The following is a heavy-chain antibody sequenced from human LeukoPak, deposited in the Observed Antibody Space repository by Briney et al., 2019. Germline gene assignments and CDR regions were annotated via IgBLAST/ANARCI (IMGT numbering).Heavy chain of an antibody. J-gene: IGHJ4*02. Sequence: SETLSLTCAVYGGSFSGYYWSWIRQPPGKGLEWIGKINHSGSTNYNPSLKSRVTISVDASKNQFSLKLTSVTAADTAAYYCARLLYCSSTSCLPGEEQLVHGFDYWGQGTLVTVSS. D-gene: IGHD2-2*01. V-gene: IGHV4-34*01. CDR3: ARLLYCSSTSCLPGEEQLVHGFDY. CDR2: INHSGST. CDR1: GGSFSGYY.